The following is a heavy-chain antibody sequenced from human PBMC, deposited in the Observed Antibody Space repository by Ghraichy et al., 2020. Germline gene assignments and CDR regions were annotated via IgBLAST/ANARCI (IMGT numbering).Heavy chain of an antibody. V-gene: IGHV4-39*01. CDR2: IYYTGTT. CDR3: ARRSGEYSGSWYEWFDP. Sequence: SETLSLTCTVSGGSISSSNYYWGWIRQPPGKGLEWIGNIYYTGTTYFSPSLKSRVTISVDTSKNQFSLKLTSVTAADTAVYYCARRSGEYSGSWYEWFDPWGQGTLVTVSS. CDR1: GGSISSSNYY. D-gene: IGHD6-13*01. J-gene: IGHJ5*02.